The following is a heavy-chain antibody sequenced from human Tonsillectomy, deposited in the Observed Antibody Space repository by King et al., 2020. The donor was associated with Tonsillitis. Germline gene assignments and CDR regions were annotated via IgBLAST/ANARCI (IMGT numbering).Heavy chain of an antibody. CDR1: GFSLSNARMG. CDR2: IFSNDEK. CDR3: ARITDYDSSGYYYGY. V-gene: IGHV2-26*01. J-gene: IGHJ4*02. Sequence: TLKESGPVLVKPTETLTLTCTVSGFSLSNARMGVSWIRQPPGKALKWLAHIFSNDEKSYSTSLKSRLTISKDTSKSQVVLTMTNMDPVDTATYYCARITDYDSSGYYYGYWGQGTLVTVSS. D-gene: IGHD3-22*01.